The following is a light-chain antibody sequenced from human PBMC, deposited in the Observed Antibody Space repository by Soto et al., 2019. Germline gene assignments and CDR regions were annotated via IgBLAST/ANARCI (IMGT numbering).Light chain of an antibody. CDR1: QTASSSH. V-gene: IGKV3-20*01. J-gene: IGKJ1*01. CDR3: QQYGSSST. CDR2: DAS. Sequence: EIVLTQTPGALSLSPGERATLSCRASQTASSSHLAWYQQKPGQAPRLLIYDASSRATGIPDRFSGRGSGTDFTLTISRLEPEDFAVYYCQQYGSSSTFGQGTKVDI.